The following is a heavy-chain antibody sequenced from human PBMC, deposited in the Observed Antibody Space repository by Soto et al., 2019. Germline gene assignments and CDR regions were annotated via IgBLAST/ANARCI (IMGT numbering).Heavy chain of an antibody. J-gene: IGHJ5*02. CDR2: IYYSGST. D-gene: IGHD5-12*01. Sequence: SETLSLTCTVSGGSISSGGYYWSWIRQHPGKGLEWIGYIYYSGSTYYNPSLKSRVTISVDTSKNQFSLKLSSVTAADTAVYYCARSPRGGWLGWFDPWGQGTLVTVSS. CDR1: GGSISSGGYY. V-gene: IGHV4-31*03. CDR3: ARSPRGGWLGWFDP.